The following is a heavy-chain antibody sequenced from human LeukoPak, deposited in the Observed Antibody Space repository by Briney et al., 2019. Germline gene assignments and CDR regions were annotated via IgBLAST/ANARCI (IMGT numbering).Heavy chain of an antibody. D-gene: IGHD3-10*01. V-gene: IGHV4-4*07. CDR3: AREGRAYGSGSEGAFDI. J-gene: IGHJ3*02. Sequence: SETLSLTCTVSGGSISSYYWSWIRQPAGKGLEWIGRIYTSGSTNYNPSLKSRVTMSVDTSKNQFSLKLSSVTAADTAVYYCAREGRAYGSGSEGAFDIWGQGTMVTVSS. CDR2: IYTSGST. CDR1: GGSISSYY.